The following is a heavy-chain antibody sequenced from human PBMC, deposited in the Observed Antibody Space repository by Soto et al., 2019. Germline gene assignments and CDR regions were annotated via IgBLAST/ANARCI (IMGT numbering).Heavy chain of an antibody. CDR2: INHSGST. Sequence: XXTLSLPFAVYGGSFSGYYWPWIPQPPGTGLEWIGEINHSGSTNYNPSLKSRVTISVDTPKNQFSLKLTYVTAADTAVYYCARDKITGLFDYWGQGTLVTVSS. CDR1: GGSFSGYY. D-gene: IGHD2-8*02. J-gene: IGHJ4*02. CDR3: ARDKITGLFDY. V-gene: IGHV4-34*01.